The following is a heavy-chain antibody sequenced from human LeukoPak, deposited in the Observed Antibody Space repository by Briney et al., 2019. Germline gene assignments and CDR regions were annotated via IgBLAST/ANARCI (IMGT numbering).Heavy chain of an antibody. CDR2: INHNGNVN. D-gene: IGHD3-3*01. CDR1: GFTFSSYW. CDR3: ARDLKGRETYYDFWSGRPRPYGMDV. J-gene: IGHJ6*02. V-gene: IGHV3-7*01. Sequence: TGGSLRLSCAASGFTFSSYWMNWARQAPGKGLEWVASINHNGNVNYYVDSVKGRFTISRDNAKNSLYLQMNSLRAEDTAVYYCARDLKGRETYYDFWSGRPRPYGMDVWGQGTTVTVSS.